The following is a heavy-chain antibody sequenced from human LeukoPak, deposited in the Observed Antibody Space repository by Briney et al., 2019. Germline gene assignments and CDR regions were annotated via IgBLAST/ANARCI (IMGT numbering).Heavy chain of an antibody. CDR3: AKDPNGDYVVAFSFQR. CDR2: ISRGTT. CDR1: GFTFSNYA. D-gene: IGHD4-17*01. V-gene: IGHV3-23*01. J-gene: IGHJ1*01. Sequence: GGSLRLSCAASGFTFSNYAMVWVRQAPGKGLEWVSAISRGTTYYADSVKGRFTISRDNSKNMLYLQMNSLRAEDTAVYYCAKDPNGDYVVAFSFQRWGLGTLVTVSS.